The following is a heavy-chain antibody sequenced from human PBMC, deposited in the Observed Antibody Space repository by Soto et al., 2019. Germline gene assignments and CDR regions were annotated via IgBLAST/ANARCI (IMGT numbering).Heavy chain of an antibody. V-gene: IGHV1-69*13. CDR3: ARDRVVPAATYYFDY. D-gene: IGHD2-2*01. CDR1: GGTFSSYA. CDR2: IIPIFGTA. Sequence: ASVKVSCKASGGTFSSYAISWVRQAPGQGLEWMGGIIPIFGTANYAQKFQGRVTITADESTSTAYMELSSLRSEDTAVYYCARDRVVPAATYYFDYWGQGTLVTV. J-gene: IGHJ4*02.